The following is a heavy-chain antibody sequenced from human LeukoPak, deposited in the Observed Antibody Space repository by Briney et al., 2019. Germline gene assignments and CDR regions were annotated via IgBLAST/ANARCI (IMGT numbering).Heavy chain of an antibody. V-gene: IGHV5-51*01. CDR1: GYSFTSYW. Sequence: GESLKISCKGSGYSFTSYWIGWVRQMPGKGLEWMGIIYPGDSDTRYSPSFQGQVTISADKSISTAYLQWSSLKASDTAMYYCARGSSSWRPENWFDPWGQGTLVTVSS. CDR2: IYPGDSDT. CDR3: ARGSSSWRPENWFDP. D-gene: IGHD6-13*01. J-gene: IGHJ5*02.